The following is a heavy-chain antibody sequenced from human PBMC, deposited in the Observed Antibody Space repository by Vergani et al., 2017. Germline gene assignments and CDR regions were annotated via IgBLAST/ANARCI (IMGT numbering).Heavy chain of an antibody. CDR3: ARDLSLYYFDY. J-gene: IGHJ4*02. Sequence: EVQLVESGGGLVQPGGSLRLSCAASGFTVSSNYMSWVRQAPGKGLEWVSVIYNGGSTYYADSVKGRFTISRDNSKNTLYLQMNSLRAEDTAVYYCARDLSLYYFDYWGQGTLVTVSS. V-gene: IGHV3-66*01. CDR2: IYNGGST. CDR1: GFTVSSNY.